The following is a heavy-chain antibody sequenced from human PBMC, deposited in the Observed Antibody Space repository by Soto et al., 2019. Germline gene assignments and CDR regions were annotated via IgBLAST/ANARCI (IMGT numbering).Heavy chain of an antibody. CDR2: ISAYNGNT. V-gene: IGHV1-18*01. Sequence: ASVKVSCKASGYTFTSYGISWVRQAPGQGLEWMGWISAYNGNTNYAQKLQGRVTMTTDTSTSTAYMELRSLRSDDTAVYYCASYLRGFVDTAMVTYYYYYGMDVWG. J-gene: IGHJ6*02. CDR1: GYTFTSYG. D-gene: IGHD5-18*01. CDR3: ASYLRGFVDTAMVTYYYYYGMDV.